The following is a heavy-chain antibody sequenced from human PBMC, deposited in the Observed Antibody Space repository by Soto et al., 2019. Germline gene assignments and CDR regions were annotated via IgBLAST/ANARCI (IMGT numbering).Heavy chain of an antibody. CDR1: GFTFSNYA. J-gene: IGHJ4*02. Sequence: EVHLLEFGGGLVQPGGSLRLSCAASGFTFSNYAMNWVRQAPWKGLEWVSGITGSSGRTFYADSVKGRFTISRDNSKNTVYLQMNSVRADDTAVYYCAKEYTSTSRGSFDYWGQGALVTVSS. V-gene: IGHV3-23*01. CDR2: ITGSSGRT. D-gene: IGHD1-26*01. CDR3: AKEYTSTSRGSFDY.